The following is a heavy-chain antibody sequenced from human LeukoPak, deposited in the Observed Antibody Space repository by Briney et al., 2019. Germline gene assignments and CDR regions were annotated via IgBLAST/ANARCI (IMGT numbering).Heavy chain of an antibody. CDR1: GGSFSGYY. V-gene: IGHV4-34*01. J-gene: IGHJ6*03. D-gene: IGHD5-18*01. Sequence: PSETLSLTCAVYGGSFSGYYWSWIRQPPGKGLEWIGEINHSGSINYNPSLKSRVTISVDTSKNQFSLKLTSVTAADTAVYYCARTTEGGYTYGYFYYYYMDVWGKGTTVTISS. CDR2: INHSGSI. CDR3: ARTTEGGYTYGYFYYYYMDV.